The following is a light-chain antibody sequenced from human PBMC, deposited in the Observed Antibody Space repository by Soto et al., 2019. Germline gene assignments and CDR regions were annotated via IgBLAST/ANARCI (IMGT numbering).Light chain of an antibody. V-gene: IGKV1-39*01. Sequence: DIQMTQSPSSLSASVGDRVTITCRASRSISSYLNWYQQKPGRAPDLLIYAASSLQSGVPSRFSGSGSGTDFTLTISSLQPEDFATYSCQQSYSTSITFGQGTRLEIK. CDR3: QQSYSTSIT. J-gene: IGKJ5*01. CDR1: RSISSY. CDR2: AAS.